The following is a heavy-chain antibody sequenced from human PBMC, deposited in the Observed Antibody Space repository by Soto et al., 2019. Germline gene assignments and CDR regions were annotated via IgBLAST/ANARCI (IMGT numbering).Heavy chain of an antibody. V-gene: IGHV4-39*01. CDR1: GGSLSSSSYY. J-gene: IGHJ4*02. CDR2: IYYSGST. Sequence: SQTLSLPCTVSGGSLSSSSYYWGWIRPPPGKGLEWIGSIYYSGSTYYNPSLKSRVTISVDTSKNQFSLKLSSVTAADTAVYYCARQDTGFDYWGQGTLVTVSS. CDR3: ARQDTGFDY. D-gene: IGHD5-18*01.